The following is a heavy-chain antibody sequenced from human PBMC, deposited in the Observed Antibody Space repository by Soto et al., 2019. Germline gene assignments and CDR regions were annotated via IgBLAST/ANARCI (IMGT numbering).Heavy chain of an antibody. J-gene: IGHJ6*03. CDR3: ARLSRRGYYYMDV. Sequence: SETLSLTCTVSGGSISSYYWSWIRQPPGKGLEWIGYIYYSGSTNYNPSLKSRVTISVDTSKNQFSLKLSSVTAADTAVYYCARLSRRGYYYMDVWGKGTTVTVSS. V-gene: IGHV4-59*08. CDR2: IYYSGST. D-gene: IGHD3-10*01. CDR1: GGSISSYY.